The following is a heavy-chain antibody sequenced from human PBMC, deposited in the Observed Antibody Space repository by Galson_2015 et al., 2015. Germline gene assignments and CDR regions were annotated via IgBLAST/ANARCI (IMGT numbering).Heavy chain of an antibody. CDR1: GFTFSSYG. J-gene: IGHJ4*02. D-gene: IGHD5-12*01. CDR3: AKEGGYDFLWSYFDY. CDR2: ISYDGSNK. Sequence: SLRLSCAASGFTFSSYGMRWVRQAPGKGLEWVAVISYDGSNKYYADSVKGRFTISRDNSKNTLYLQMNSLRAEDTAVYYCAKEGGYDFLWSYFDYWGQGTLVTVSS. V-gene: IGHV3-30*18.